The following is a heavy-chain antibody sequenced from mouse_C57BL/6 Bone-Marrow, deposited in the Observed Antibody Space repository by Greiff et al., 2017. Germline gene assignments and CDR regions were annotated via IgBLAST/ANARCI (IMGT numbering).Heavy chain of an antibody. D-gene: IGHD4-1*01. V-gene: IGHV2-9-1*01. CDR1: GFSLTSYA. Sequence: VKLVESGPGLVAPSQSLSITCTVSGFSLTSYAISWVRQPPGKGLEWLGVIWTGGGTNYNSALKSRLSISKDNSNSQVFLKMNSLQTDDTARYYCARRGGLGRNYAMDYWGQGTSVTVSS. J-gene: IGHJ4*01. CDR3: ARRGGLGRNYAMDY. CDR2: IWTGGGT.